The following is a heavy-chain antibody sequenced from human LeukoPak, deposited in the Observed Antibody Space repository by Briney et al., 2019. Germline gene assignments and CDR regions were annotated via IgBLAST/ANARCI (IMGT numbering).Heavy chain of an antibody. CDR3: ARDRRGGGELSPPDY. CDR2: IDTDNGNT. J-gene: IGHJ4*02. D-gene: IGHD3-16*02. Sequence: GASVKVSCKASGYTFSDYAFHWVRQAPGQRLEWMGWIDTDNGNTKYSRNFQGRVTLIRDTSATTAYMELSSLRSEDTAVYYCARDRRGGGELSPPDYWGQGTLVTVSS. CDR1: GYTFSDYA. V-gene: IGHV1-3*04.